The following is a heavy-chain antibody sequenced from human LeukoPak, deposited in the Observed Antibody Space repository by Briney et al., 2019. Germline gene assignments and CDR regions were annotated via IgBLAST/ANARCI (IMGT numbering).Heavy chain of an antibody. D-gene: IGHD2-2*01. CDR3: ARDVGCSSTSCYSNY. V-gene: IGHV1-69*13. CDR1: GGTFSSYA. CDR2: IIPIFGTA. J-gene: IGHJ4*02. Sequence: SVKVSCKASGGTFSSYAISWVRQAPGQGLEWMGGIIPIFGTANYAQKSQGRVTITADESTSTAYMEPSSLRSEDTAVYYCARDVGCSSTSCYSNYWGQGTLVTVSS.